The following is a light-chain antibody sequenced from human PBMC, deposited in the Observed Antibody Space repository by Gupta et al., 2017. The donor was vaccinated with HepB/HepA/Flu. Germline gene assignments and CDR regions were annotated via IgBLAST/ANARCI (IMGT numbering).Light chain of an antibody. V-gene: IGKV3-15*01. CDR3: QQYKIRPLT. CDR2: GAS. J-gene: IGKJ4*01. Sequence: EIVMTQSPATLSLSPGERATLSCRASQSISSNLAWYQQKPGQAPRLIIFGASTRATGVPARCSGSGAGTEFTLTISSLQSEDFAVYYCQQYKIRPLTFGGGTKVEIK. CDR1: QSISSN.